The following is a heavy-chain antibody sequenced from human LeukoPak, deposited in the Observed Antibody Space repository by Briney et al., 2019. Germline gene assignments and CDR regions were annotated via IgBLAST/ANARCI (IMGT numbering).Heavy chain of an antibody. J-gene: IGHJ4*02. V-gene: IGHV3-30-3*01. Sequence: PGGSLRLSCAASRFTFSSFTMHWVRQAPGEGLEWVAVISYDGSTNYYADSVKGRFTISRDNSKNTLYLQMNSLRDEDTAVYYCAREESAMVVIDYWGQGTLVTVSS. D-gene: IGHD2-2*01. CDR2: ISYDGSTN. CDR1: RFTFSSFT. CDR3: AREESAMVVIDY.